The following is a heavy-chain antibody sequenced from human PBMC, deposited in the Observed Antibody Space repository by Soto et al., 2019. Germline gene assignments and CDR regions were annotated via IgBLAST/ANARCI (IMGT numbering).Heavy chain of an antibody. CDR2: IYYSGST. D-gene: IGHD3-3*01. CDR1: GGSISSYY. Sequence: SETLSLTCTVSGGSISSYYWSWIRQPPGKGLEWIGYIYYSGSTNYNPSLKSRVTISVDTSKNQFSLKLSSVTAADTAVYYCARGAYDFWSGYYPPGVYYGMDVWGQGTTVTVSS. V-gene: IGHV4-59*01. J-gene: IGHJ6*02. CDR3: ARGAYDFWSGYYPPGVYYGMDV.